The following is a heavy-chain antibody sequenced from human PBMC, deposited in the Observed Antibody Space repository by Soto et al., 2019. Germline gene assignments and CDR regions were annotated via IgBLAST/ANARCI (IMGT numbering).Heavy chain of an antibody. CDR2: IYYAGST. Sequence: QVQLQESGPGLVKSSQTLSLTCSVSGGSISRSVYYWTWLRQHPGKGLEWIGHIYYAGSTYSNPSLKSRLSIALDTSKNQFSLKVSSVTAADTAVYYCARGLTTLYYFDSWGQGTLVRVSS. CDR1: GGSISRSVYY. V-gene: IGHV4-31*03. CDR3: ARGLTTLYYFDS. D-gene: IGHD1-1*01. J-gene: IGHJ4*02.